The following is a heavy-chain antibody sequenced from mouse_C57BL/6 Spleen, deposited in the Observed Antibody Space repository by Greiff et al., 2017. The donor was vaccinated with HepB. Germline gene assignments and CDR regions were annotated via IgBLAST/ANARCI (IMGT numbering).Heavy chain of an antibody. J-gene: IGHJ4*01. Sequence: VQLQQSGAELVRPGASVTLSCKASGYTFTDNEMHWVKQTPVHGLEWIGAIDPETGGTAYNQKFKGKAILTADKSSSTAYMELRSLTSEDSAVYYCTRRDYYGSSGDYYAMDYWGQGTSVTVSS. CDR2: IDPETGGT. CDR3: TRRDYYGSSGDYYAMDY. V-gene: IGHV1-15*01. CDR1: GYTFTDNE. D-gene: IGHD1-1*01.